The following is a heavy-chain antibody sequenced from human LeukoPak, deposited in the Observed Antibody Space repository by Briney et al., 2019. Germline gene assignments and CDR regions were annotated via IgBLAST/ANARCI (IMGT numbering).Heavy chain of an antibody. Sequence: PGGSLRLSCAASGFTFSSYSMNWVRQAPGKGLEWVSSISSSSSYIYYADSVKGRFTISRDNAKNTLYLQMNSLRAEDTAVYYCARFLYDSSGYYDYWGQGTLVTVPS. CDR3: ARFLYDSSGYYDY. V-gene: IGHV3-21*01. J-gene: IGHJ4*02. CDR1: GFTFSSYS. CDR2: ISSSSSYI. D-gene: IGHD3-22*01.